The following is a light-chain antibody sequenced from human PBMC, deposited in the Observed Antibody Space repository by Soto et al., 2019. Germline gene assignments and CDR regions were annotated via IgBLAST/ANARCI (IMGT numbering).Light chain of an antibody. CDR2: DVN. J-gene: IGLJ1*01. V-gene: IGLV2-11*01. Sequence: QSVLTQPPSASGSPGQSVTISCTGTSSDVGGYNYVSWYQQFPGKAPKLMIYDVNKRPSGVPDRFSGFKSGNTASLTTSGLQAADEADYYCCSYADPYTFIFGTRTKVTVL. CDR3: CSYADPYTFI. CDR1: SSDVGGYNY.